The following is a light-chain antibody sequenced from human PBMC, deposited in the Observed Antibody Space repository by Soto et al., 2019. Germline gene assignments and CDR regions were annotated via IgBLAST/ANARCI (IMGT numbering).Light chain of an antibody. J-gene: IGLJ2*01. CDR3: SSFAGSNRVV. Sequence: QSALTRTPSASGSPGQSVTISCTGTSSDVCGYNYVSWYQQHPGKAPKLIIYVVNERPSGVPDRFSGSKSGNTASLTVSGLQTEDEADYYCSSFAGSNRVVFGGGTQLTVL. CDR1: SSDVCGYNY. V-gene: IGLV2-8*01. CDR2: VVN.